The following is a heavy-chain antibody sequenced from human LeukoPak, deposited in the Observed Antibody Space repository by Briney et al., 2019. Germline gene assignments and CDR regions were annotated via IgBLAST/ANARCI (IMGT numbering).Heavy chain of an antibody. J-gene: IGHJ4*02. Sequence: GGSLRLSCAASGFTFSSYAMSWVRQVPGKGLEWVSVISGSGDNTYYADFVKGRFTISRDNSKNMLYLQMNSLGAEDTAVYYCAKMLHIGYSGYLRLFDYWGQGTLVTVSS. CDR3: AKMLHIGYSGYLRLFDY. CDR1: GFTFSSYA. D-gene: IGHD5-12*01. CDR2: ISGSGDNT. V-gene: IGHV3-23*01.